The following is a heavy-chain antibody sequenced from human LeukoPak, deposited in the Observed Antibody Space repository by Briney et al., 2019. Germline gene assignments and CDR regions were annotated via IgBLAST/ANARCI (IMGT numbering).Heavy chain of an antibody. V-gene: IGHV1-8*01. J-gene: IGHJ6*02. CDR1: GYTFTSYD. CDR3: AILEDIVVVVAATPNYYYYGMDV. CDR2: MDPNSGNT. Sequence: ASVKVSCKASGYTFTSYDINWLRQATGQGLEWMGWMDPNSGNTGYAQKFQGRVTMTRNTSISTAYMELSSLRSEDTAVYYCAILEDIVVVVAATPNYYYYGMDVWGQGTTVTVSS. D-gene: IGHD2-15*01.